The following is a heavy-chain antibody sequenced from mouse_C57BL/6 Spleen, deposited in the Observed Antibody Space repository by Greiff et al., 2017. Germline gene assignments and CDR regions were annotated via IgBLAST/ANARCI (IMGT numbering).Heavy chain of an antibody. V-gene: IGHV2-3*01. CDR2: LWGDGST. J-gene: IGHJ4*01. Sequence: VKLMESGPGLVAPSQSLSITCTVSGFSFTSSGVSWVRQPPGQGLEWLGVLWGDGSTNYHSALISRLSISKDNSKSQVFLKLNSLQTDDTATYYCAKQDGSSSYYAMDYWGQGTSVTVSS. CDR3: AKQDGSSSYYAMDY. CDR1: GFSFTSSG. D-gene: IGHD1-1*01.